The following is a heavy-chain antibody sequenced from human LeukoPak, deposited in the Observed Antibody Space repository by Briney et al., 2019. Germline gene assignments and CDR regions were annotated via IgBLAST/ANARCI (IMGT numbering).Heavy chain of an antibody. CDR1: GGSISSYS. J-gene: IGHJ3*02. V-gene: IGHV4-4*07. CDR2: IYTSGST. Sequence: SETLSLTCTVSGGSISSYSWSWIRQPAGKGLAWIGRIYTSGSTNYNPSLKSRVTMSVDTSKNQFSLKLSSVTAADTAVYHCARVLRVGLERQEDDAFDIWGQGTMVTVSS. D-gene: IGHD1-1*01. CDR3: ARVLRVGLERQEDDAFDI.